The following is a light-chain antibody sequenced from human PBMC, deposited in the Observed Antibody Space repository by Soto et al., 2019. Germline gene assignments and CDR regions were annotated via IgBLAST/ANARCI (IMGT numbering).Light chain of an antibody. CDR2: VNSDGSH. Sequence: QPVLTQSPSASASLGAPVKLTCTLSGGHSSYAIAWHQQQPEKGPRYLMKVNSDGSHSKGDGIPDRFSGSSSGAERYLTISSLQSEDEADYYCQTWGTGIGVFGGGTKLTVL. V-gene: IGLV4-69*01. CDR3: QTWGTGIGV. J-gene: IGLJ3*02. CDR1: GGHSSYA.